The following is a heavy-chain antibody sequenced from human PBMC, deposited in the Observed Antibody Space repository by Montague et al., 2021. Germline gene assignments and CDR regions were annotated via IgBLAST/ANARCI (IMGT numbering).Heavy chain of an antibody. J-gene: IGHJ4*02. Sequence: SETLSLTCTVSGDSINFYYWSWIRQPPGKGLEWIGYVYYTGTTNYNPNLKSRVTLSVDTSRNKFFLNVNSVTAADTAAYYCAGKGTNWDYWGQGTLVTVSS. CDR1: GDSINFYY. D-gene: IGHD2-8*01. V-gene: IGHV4-59*01. CDR3: AGKGTNWDY. CDR2: VYYTGTT.